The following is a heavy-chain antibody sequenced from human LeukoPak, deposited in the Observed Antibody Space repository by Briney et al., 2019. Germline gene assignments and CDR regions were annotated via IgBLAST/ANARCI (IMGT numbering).Heavy chain of an antibody. V-gene: IGHV3-53*01. Sequence: GGSLRLSCAASGFTVSSNYMSWVRQAPGKGLEWVSCIGNSGVSTYYADSVKGRFTISRDKSKNTVYMQMNSLRAEDTAVYYCAKHLGSSGWTFENWGQGTLVTVSS. J-gene: IGHJ4*02. D-gene: IGHD6-19*01. CDR1: GFTVSSNY. CDR2: IGNSGVST. CDR3: AKHLGSSGWTFEN.